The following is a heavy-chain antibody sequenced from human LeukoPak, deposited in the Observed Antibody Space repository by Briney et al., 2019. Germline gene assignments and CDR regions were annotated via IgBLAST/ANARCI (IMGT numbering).Heavy chain of an antibody. V-gene: IGHV1-69*13. Sequence: SVKVSCKASGGTFSSYAISWVRQAPGQGLEWMGGIIPIFGTANYAQKFQGSVTITADESTSTAYMELSSLRSEDTAVYYCARGRLNYYGSGRDYYYYGMDVWGQGTTVTVSS. D-gene: IGHD3-10*01. CDR1: GGTFSSYA. CDR3: ARGRLNYYGSGRDYYYYGMDV. CDR2: IIPIFGTA. J-gene: IGHJ6*02.